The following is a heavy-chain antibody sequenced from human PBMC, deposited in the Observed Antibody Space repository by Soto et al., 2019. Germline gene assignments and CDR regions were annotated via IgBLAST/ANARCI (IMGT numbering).Heavy chain of an antibody. V-gene: IGHV3-15*01. CDR3: TTEVYSSSSPKIPTY. CDR1: GFTFSNAW. D-gene: IGHD6-6*01. J-gene: IGHJ4*02. CDR2: IKSKTDGGTT. Sequence: PGGSLRLSCAASGFTFSNAWMSWVRQAPGKGLEWVGRIKSKTDGGTTDYAAPVKGRFTISRDDSKNTLYLQMNSLKTEDTAVYYCTTEVYSSSSPKIPTYWGQGTLVTVSS.